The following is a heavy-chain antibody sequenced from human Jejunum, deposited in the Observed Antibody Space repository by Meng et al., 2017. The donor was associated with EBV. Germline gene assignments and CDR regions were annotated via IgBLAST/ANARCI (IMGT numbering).Heavy chain of an antibody. Sequence: QGQRHNWGAVLLNPSEPLPLTCAVYGGSFNYYYRTWIRQPQGKGLEWIGEIIHSGSTNYDPSLKSRVTISVDRSKNQFSLKLTSVTAADTAVYYCARKAVPGTFARPKFDYWGQGTLVTVSS. CDR1: GGSFNYYY. D-gene: IGHD6-19*01. J-gene: IGHJ4*02. CDR3: ARKAVPGTFARPKFDY. CDR2: IIHSGST. V-gene: IGHV4-34*12.